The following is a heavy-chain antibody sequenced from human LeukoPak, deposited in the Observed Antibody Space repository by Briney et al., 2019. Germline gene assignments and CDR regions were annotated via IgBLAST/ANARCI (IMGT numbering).Heavy chain of an antibody. D-gene: IGHD3-22*01. Sequence: SETLSLTCTVSGGSVSSSSYYWGWIRQPPGKGLEWIGSIYYSGSTYYNPSLKSRVTISVDTSKNQFSLKLSSMTAADTAVYYCARDGDYYDSSSIYFDYWGQGTLVTVSS. CDR1: GGSVSSSSYY. J-gene: IGHJ4*02. CDR2: IYYSGST. CDR3: ARDGDYYDSSSIYFDY. V-gene: IGHV4-39*07.